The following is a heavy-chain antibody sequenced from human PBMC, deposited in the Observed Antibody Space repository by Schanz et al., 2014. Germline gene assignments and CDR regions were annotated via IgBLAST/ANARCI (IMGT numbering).Heavy chain of an antibody. CDR1: GFSLSSYN. J-gene: IGHJ4*02. V-gene: IGHV3-21*06. CDR2: ISSSSSYI. Sequence: VQLVESGGGLVKPGESLRLSCAASGFSLSSYNMNWVRQAPGKGLEWVSSISSSSSYIYYADSVKGRFTISRDNAKSSLFLQMNSLRAEDTAVYYCARRRWDTLYVGYYFDYWGQGTLVTVSS. D-gene: IGHD1-26*01. CDR3: ARRRWDTLYVGYYFDY.